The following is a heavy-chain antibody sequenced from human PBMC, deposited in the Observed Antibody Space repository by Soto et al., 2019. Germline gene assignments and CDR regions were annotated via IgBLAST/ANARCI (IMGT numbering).Heavy chain of an antibody. Sequence: EVQLVESGGGLVQPGGSLRLSWAASGSTFSNYWMNGVRQVPGKGLVWVSRIKNVGSSPIYADSVKGRVTISRDNAKNTLYLQMNSLRTEDTAVYYCAREWIVPGNALDFWGQGIMVTVSS. CDR2: IKNVGSSP. CDR3: AREWIVPGNALDF. CDR1: GSTFSNYW. J-gene: IGHJ3*01. V-gene: IGHV3-74*01. D-gene: IGHD2-2*01.